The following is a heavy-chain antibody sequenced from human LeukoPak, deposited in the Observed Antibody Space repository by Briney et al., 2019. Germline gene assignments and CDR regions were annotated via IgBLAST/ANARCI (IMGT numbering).Heavy chain of an antibody. Sequence: GGSVRLSCAASGFTFSDYNMHWVRQATGKGLEWVSAIGTAGDTYYTGSVEGRFTISRENAKNSLYLQMNSLRAGDTAVYYCARVAKERVGGVYYFDYWGQGTLVTVSS. J-gene: IGHJ4*02. CDR1: GFTFSDYN. CDR3: ARVAKERVGGVYYFDY. CDR2: IGTAGDT. V-gene: IGHV3-13*01. D-gene: IGHD1-1*01.